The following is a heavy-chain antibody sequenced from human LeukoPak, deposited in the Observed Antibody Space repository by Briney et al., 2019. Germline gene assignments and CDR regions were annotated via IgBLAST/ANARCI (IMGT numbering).Heavy chain of an antibody. CDR1: GFTFSNHG. D-gene: IGHD5-18*01. J-gene: IGHJ4*02. V-gene: IGHV3-30*18. Sequence: PGRSLTLSCAVSGFTFSNHGMHWVRQAPGKGLEWVAVISYDGRKKYYADSAKGRFTISRDNSKNTLYLQMNSLRVEDTALYYCAKEYINAMDYFDYGGQGTPVTVSS. CDR3: AKEYINAMDYFDY. CDR2: ISYDGRKK.